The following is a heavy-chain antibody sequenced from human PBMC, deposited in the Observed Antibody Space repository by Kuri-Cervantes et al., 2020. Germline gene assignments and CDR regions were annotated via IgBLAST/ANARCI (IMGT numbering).Heavy chain of an antibody. CDR1: GFTFDDYA. CDR2: IKQDGSEK. D-gene: IGHD3-3*01. CDR3: ARDRDDFWSGYSPSFDY. Sequence: GESLKISCAASGFTFDDYAMHWVRQAPGKGLEWVANIKQDGSEKYYVDSVKGRFTISRDNAKNSLYLQMNSLRAEDTAVYYCARDRDDFWSGYSPSFDYWGQGTLVTVSS. J-gene: IGHJ4*02. V-gene: IGHV3-7*03.